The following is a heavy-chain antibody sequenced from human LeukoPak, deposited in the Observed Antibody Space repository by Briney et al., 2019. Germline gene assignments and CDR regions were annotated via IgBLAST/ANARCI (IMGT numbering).Heavy chain of an antibody. Sequence: PGESLRLSCAASGFTFTNYVMNWVRQAPGKGLEWVSSITGTADKTYDADSVKGRFTISRDNSKNTLSLQMSSLRVEDTAIYYCARRRGSRGWVAFDIWGQGTIVTVSS. V-gene: IGHV3-23*01. CDR1: GFTFTNYV. D-gene: IGHD6-19*01. J-gene: IGHJ3*02. CDR2: ITGTADKT. CDR3: ARRRGSRGWVAFDI.